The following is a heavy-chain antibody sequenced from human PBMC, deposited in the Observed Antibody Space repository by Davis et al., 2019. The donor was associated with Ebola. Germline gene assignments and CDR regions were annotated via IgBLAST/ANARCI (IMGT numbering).Heavy chain of an antibody. CDR3: ASYFWSGYKPSYYFDY. Sequence: SETLSLTRTVSGGSISSYYWSWIRQPPGKGLEWIGYIYYSGSTNYNPSLKSRVTVSVDTSKNQFSLKLSSVTAADTAVYYCASYFWSGYKPSYYFDYWGQGTLVTVSS. V-gene: IGHV4-59*08. D-gene: IGHD3-3*01. CDR2: IYYSGST. J-gene: IGHJ4*02. CDR1: GGSISSYY.